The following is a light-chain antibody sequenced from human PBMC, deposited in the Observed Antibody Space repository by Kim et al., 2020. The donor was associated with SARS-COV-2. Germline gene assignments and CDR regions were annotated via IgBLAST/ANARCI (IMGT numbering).Light chain of an antibody. Sequence: SPGERATLSGRASQSVSSSYLTWYQQKPGQAPRLLIYGASSRATGIPDRFSGSGSGTDFTLTISRLEPDDFAVYYCQRYGSSPKYAFGQGTKLEI. CDR2: GAS. J-gene: IGKJ2*01. CDR1: QSVSSSY. CDR3: QRYGSSPKYA. V-gene: IGKV3-20*01.